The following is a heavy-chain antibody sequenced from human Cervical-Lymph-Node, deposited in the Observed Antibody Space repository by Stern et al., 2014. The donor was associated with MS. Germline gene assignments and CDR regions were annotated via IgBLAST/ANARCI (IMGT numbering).Heavy chain of an antibody. D-gene: IGHD4-23*01. Sequence: VQLEESGGGVVQPGRSLRLSCAASGFTFSSSGMHWVRQAPGKGLVWLASIWYDGSNRYYADSVKGRFTISRDNSKNTLYLQMNSLRAEDTAVYYCAREGGNTAEYFQHWGQGTLVTVSS. CDR3: AREGGNTAEYFQH. J-gene: IGHJ1*01. CDR1: GFTFSSSG. V-gene: IGHV3-33*01. CDR2: IWYDGSNR.